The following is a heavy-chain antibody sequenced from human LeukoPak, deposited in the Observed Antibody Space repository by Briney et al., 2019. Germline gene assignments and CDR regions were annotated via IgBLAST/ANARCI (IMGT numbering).Heavy chain of an antibody. CDR2: INSDGSET. CDR1: GFTFSSNW. CDR3: ARAGEGLLAYSFDI. D-gene: IGHD1-26*01. V-gene: IGHV3-74*01. Sequence: PGGSLRLSCVASGFTFSSNWMHWVRQGPGKGLVWVSRINSDGSETRHADSVKGRFTISRDNAKNTPYLQMNSLRAEDTAVYYCARAGEGLLAYSFDIWGQGTMVTVSS. J-gene: IGHJ3*02.